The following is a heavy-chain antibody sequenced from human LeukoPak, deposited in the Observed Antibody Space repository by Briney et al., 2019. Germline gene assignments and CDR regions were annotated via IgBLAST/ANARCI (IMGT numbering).Heavy chain of an antibody. J-gene: IGHJ4*02. V-gene: IGHV1-18*01. D-gene: IGHD3-22*01. CDR3: ARDRGRNSGNNYDSSGYYDY. CDR2: ISAYNGNT. Sequence: GASVKVSCKASGYTFTSYGISWVRQAPGQGLEWMGWISAYNGNTNYAQKFQGRVTMTTETSTSTAYMGLRSLRSDDTAVYYCARDRGRNSGNNYDSSGYYDYWGQGTLVTVSS. CDR1: GYTFTSYG.